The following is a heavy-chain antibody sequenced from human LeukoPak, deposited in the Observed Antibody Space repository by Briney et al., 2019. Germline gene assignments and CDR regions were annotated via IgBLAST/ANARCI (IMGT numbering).Heavy chain of an antibody. J-gene: IGHJ5*02. CDR2: INTNTGTP. V-gene: IGHV7-4-1*02. D-gene: IGHD2-2*01. Sequence: ASVRVSCKASGYTFSSKAMNWVRQAPGQGFEWMGWINTNTGTPTYAQGFTGRFVFSLDTSVSTAYLQISSLKAEDTAVYYCARAFVVVPAAFNWFDPWGQGTLVTVSS. CDR3: ARAFVVVPAAFNWFDP. CDR1: GYTFSSKA.